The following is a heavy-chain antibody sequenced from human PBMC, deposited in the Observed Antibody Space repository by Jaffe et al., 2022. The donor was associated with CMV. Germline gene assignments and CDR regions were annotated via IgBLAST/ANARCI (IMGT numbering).Heavy chain of an antibody. D-gene: IGHD3-10*01. CDR1: GGSISRHY. V-gene: IGHV4-4*07. J-gene: IGHJ4*02. CDR3: ARAKNYGSGSQICFDS. Sequence: QVQLQESGPGLVKPSETLSLTCTVSGGSISRHYWSWIRLPAGKGLEWIGRISTPGTPRYSPSLKDRVSMSLDTSKNRFSLNLSSVTAADTATYYCARAKNYGSGSQICFDSWGQGTLVTVSS. CDR2: ISTPGTP.